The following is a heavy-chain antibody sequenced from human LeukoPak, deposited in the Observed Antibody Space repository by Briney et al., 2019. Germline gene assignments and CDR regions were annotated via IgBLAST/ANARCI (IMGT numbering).Heavy chain of an antibody. CDR1: GYTFTRFG. Sequence: GASVKVSCKASGYTFTRFGFSWVRQAPGQGLEWMGWISTSTDNTNYAQNLQGRVTMTTDTSSNTAYMELRSLTSDDTAVYYCTRDHVAVAGTTDYWGQGTLVTVSS. V-gene: IGHV1-18*01. CDR3: TRDHVAVAGTTDY. J-gene: IGHJ4*02. D-gene: IGHD6-19*01. CDR2: ISTSTDNT.